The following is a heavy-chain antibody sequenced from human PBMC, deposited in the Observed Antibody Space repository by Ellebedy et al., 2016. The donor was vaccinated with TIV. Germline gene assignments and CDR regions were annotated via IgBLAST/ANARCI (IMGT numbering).Heavy chain of an antibody. CDR2: INHSGST. J-gene: IGHJ6*03. V-gene: IGHV4-34*01. CDR3: ARGLREYSSFRYYYYYMDV. CDR1: GGSFSGYY. D-gene: IGHD6-6*01. Sequence: SETLSLTXAVYGGSFSGYYWSWIRQPPGKGLEWIGEINHSGSTNYNPSLKSRVTISVDTSKNQFSLKLSSVTAADTAVYYCARGLREYSSFRYYYYYMDVWGKGTTVTVSS.